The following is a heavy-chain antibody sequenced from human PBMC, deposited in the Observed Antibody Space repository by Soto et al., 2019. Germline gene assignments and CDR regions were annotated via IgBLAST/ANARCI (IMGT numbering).Heavy chain of an antibody. CDR1: GGSISSSSYY. CDR2: IYYSGST. J-gene: IGHJ4*02. D-gene: IGHD3-3*02. CDR3: ARHAILAPFDC. Sequence: QLQLQESGPGLVKPSETLSLTCTVSGGSISSSSYYWGWIRQPPGKGLEWIGRIYYSGSTYYNPSLKSRVTISVDTSKNQFSLKLSSVTAADTAVYYCARHAILAPFDCWGQGTLVTVSS. V-gene: IGHV4-39*01.